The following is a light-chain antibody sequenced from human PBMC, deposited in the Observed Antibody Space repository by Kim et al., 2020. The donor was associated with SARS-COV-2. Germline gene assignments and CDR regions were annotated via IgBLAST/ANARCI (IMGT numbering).Light chain of an antibody. CDR2: EDD. V-gene: IGLV3-1*01. J-gene: IGLJ2*01. Sequence: SYELTQPPSVSVSPGQTASITCSGDKLGDRYACWYQQRPGQSPVLVFYEDDKRPSGIPERFSGANSGNTATLTISGTQAMDEADYYCQAWDTATHVVFGGGTQLTVL. CDR3: QAWDTATHVV. CDR1: KLGDRY.